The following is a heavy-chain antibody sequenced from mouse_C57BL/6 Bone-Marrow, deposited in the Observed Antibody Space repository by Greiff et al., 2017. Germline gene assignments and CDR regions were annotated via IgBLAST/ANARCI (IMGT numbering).Heavy chain of an antibody. CDR2: FHPNSGSA. CDR1: GYTFTSYW. V-gene: IGHV1-64*01. D-gene: IGHD2-3*01. J-gene: IGHJ4*01. Sequence: QVQLQQPGAELVKPGASVKLSCKASGYTFTSYWMHWVKQRPGQGLEWIGMFHPNSGSANYNEKFKSKATLTVDKSSSTAYMQLSSLTSEDSAVYYCARRRLLRIDDAKDYWGQGTSVTVSS. CDR3: ARRRLLRIDDAKDY.